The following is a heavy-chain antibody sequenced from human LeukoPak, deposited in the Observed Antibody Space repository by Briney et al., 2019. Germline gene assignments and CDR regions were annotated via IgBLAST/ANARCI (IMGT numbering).Heavy chain of an antibody. V-gene: IGHV3-66*04. CDR3: ARRELLGYSYGLRTFNI. CDR2: VYIGGIYNDGTT. J-gene: IGHJ3*02. CDR1: GFTVSSNY. Sequence: VGCLRLSCAASGFTVSSNYMSWVRQAPGKGLEWVSVVYIGGIYNDGTTNYGDSVNGRFTISRDNSKNTLYLQMNSLRAEDTAVYYCARRELLGYSYGLRTFNIWGQGTTVTVSS. D-gene: IGHD5-18*01.